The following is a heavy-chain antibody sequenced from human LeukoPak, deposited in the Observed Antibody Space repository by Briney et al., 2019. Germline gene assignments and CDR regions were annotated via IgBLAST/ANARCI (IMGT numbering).Heavy chain of an antibody. D-gene: IGHD2-8*02. CDR1: GGSISSYY. Sequence: NPSETLSLTCTVSGGSISSYYWSWIRQPAGKGLEWIGRIYTSGSTNYNPSLKSRVTMSVDTSKNQFSLKLSSVTAADTAVYYCARDTGVYCTGSSCYLDSWGQGILVTVSS. CDR3: ARDTGVYCTGSSCYLDS. V-gene: IGHV4-4*07. CDR2: IYTSGST. J-gene: IGHJ4*02.